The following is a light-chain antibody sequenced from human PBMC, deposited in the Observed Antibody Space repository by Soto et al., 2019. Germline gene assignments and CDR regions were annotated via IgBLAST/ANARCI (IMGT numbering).Light chain of an antibody. CDR3: QEYGSSRT. CDR1: QSVVSSY. CDR2: CAS. Sequence: EIVLTQSPGTLPLSPGERATLSYRACQSVVSSYLVWYQQNPCQAPRLLIYCASSRATGIPDWFSGSGSGTDFTLSISRLEPEDFAVYYCQEYGSSRTFGQGTKVDIK. J-gene: IGKJ1*01. V-gene: IGKV3-20*01.